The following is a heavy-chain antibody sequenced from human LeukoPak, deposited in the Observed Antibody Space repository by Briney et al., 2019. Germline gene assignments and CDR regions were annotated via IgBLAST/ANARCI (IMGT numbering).Heavy chain of an antibody. J-gene: IGHJ4*02. CDR3: ARGGYSFDY. D-gene: IGHD5-18*01. Sequence: PGGSLRLSYAASGFSLSGYWMTWVRQAPGKGLEWVARLHADGVEQNYVDSVTGRFTMSRDNAKNSLDLQMNSLRVEDTAVYYCARGGYSFDYLGQGALVAVSS. CDR2: LHADGVEQ. V-gene: IGHV3-7*01. CDR1: GFSLSGYW.